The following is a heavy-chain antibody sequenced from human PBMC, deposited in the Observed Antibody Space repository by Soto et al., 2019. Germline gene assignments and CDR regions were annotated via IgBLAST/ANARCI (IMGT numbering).Heavy chain of an antibody. CDR3: AREPRFYYDSSGYHTYFDY. CDR1: GGSISSGGYS. V-gene: IGHV4-30-2*01. J-gene: IGHJ4*02. Sequence: SEPRSLTCAVSGGSISSGGYSWSWIRQPPGKGLEWIGYIYHSGSTYYNPSLKSRVTISVDRSKNQFSLKLSSVTAADTAVYYCAREPRFYYDSSGYHTYFDYWGQGTLVTVSS. CDR2: IYHSGST. D-gene: IGHD3-22*01.